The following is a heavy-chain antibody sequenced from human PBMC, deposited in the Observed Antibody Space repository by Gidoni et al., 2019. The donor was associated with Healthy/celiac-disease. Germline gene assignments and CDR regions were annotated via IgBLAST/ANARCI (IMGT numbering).Heavy chain of an antibody. J-gene: IGHJ4*02. CDR1: GFTFRSYA. CDR2: ISGSGGST. Sequence: EVQLLESGGGLVQPGGSLSLSCAASGFTFRSYAMSWVRQAPGKGLEWVSAISGSGGSTYYADSVKGRFTISRDNSKNTLYLQMNSLRAEDTAVYYCAKDPPTITMIVVVTPDYWGQGTLVTVSS. V-gene: IGHV3-23*01. D-gene: IGHD3-22*01. CDR3: AKDPPTITMIVVVTPDY.